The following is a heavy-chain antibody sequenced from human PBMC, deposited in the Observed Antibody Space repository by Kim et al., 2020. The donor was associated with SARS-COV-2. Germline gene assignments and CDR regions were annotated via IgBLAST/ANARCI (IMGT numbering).Heavy chain of an antibody. D-gene: IGHD3-3*01. V-gene: IGHV3-30-3*01. J-gene: IGHJ6*02. Sequence: GGSLRLSCAASGFTFSSYAMHWVRQAPGKGLEWVAVISYDGSNKYYADSVKGRFTISRDNSKNTLYLQMNSLRAEDTAVYYCARDLDWSGYYLVEGRSYGMDVWGQGTTVTVSS. CDR3: ARDLDWSGYYLVEGRSYGMDV. CDR1: GFTFSSYA. CDR2: ISYDGSNK.